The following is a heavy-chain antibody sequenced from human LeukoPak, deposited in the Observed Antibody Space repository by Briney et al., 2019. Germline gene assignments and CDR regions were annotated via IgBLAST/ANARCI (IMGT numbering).Heavy chain of an antibody. CDR3: ALYGSGSYVDY. J-gene: IGHJ4*02. Sequence: GASVKVSCKASGYTFTSYDINWVRQATGQGLEWMGGIIPIFGTANYAQKFQGRVTITADESTSTAYMELSSLRSEDTAVYYCALYGSGSYVDYWGQGTLVTVSS. CDR2: IIPIFGTA. V-gene: IGHV1-69*13. D-gene: IGHD3-10*01. CDR1: GYTFTSYD.